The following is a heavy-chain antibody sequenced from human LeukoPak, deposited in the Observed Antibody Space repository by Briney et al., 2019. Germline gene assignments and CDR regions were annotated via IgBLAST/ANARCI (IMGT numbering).Heavy chain of an antibody. J-gene: IGHJ5*02. V-gene: IGHV4-34*01. D-gene: IGHD3-16*01. Sequence: SETLSLTCAVYGGSFSDYYWSWIRQPPGGGLEWIGEINHSGSTNYNSSLKSRVTISVDMSKSQFSLKLNSMTAADTAVYYCARFVGWFDPWGQGTLVTVSS. CDR3: ARFVGWFDP. CDR1: GGSFSDYY. CDR2: INHSGST.